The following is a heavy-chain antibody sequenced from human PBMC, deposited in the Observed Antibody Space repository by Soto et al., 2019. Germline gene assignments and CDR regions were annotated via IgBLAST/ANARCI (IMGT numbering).Heavy chain of an antibody. CDR1: GFTFSSYA. D-gene: IGHD3-10*01. J-gene: IGHJ6*02. CDR3: AKVYGSGSFPYYYYYSGMEV. V-gene: IGHV3-23*01. Sequence: EVQLLESGGGLVQPGGSLRLSCAASGFTFSSYAMSWVRQAPGKGLEWVSAISGSGGSTYYADSVKGRFTISRDNSQTTLYLQMNSLRAEDTAVYYCAKVYGSGSFPYYYYYSGMEVWGQGTTVTVSS. CDR2: ISGSGGST.